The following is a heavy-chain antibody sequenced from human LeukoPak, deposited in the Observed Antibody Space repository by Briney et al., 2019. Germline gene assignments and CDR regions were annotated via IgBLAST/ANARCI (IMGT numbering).Heavy chain of an antibody. Sequence: SETLSLTCTVSGGSISSYYWSWIRQPPGKGLEWIGFIYYSGSTNYNPSLRNRVTFSLDTSKNQFSLRLSSVSAADTAIYYCARETTATGIFYMDVWGKGTTVT. CDR3: ARETTATGIFYMDV. CDR2: IYYSGST. J-gene: IGHJ6*03. D-gene: IGHD6-13*01. CDR1: GGSISSYY. V-gene: IGHV4-59*01.